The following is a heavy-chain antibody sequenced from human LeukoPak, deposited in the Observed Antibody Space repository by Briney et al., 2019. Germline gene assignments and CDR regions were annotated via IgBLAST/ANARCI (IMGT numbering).Heavy chain of an antibody. CDR3: ARERSGWYSSGLPYYYGMDV. CDR1: GFTFSSYD. CDR2: IGTAGDT. J-gene: IGHJ6*02. V-gene: IGHV3-13*01. Sequence: GGSLRLSCAASGFTFSSYDMHWVRQATGKGLEWVSAIGTAGDTYYPGSVKGRFTISRENAKNSLYLQMNSLRAGDTAVYYCARERSGWYSSGLPYYYGMDVWGQGTTVTVSS. D-gene: IGHD6-19*01.